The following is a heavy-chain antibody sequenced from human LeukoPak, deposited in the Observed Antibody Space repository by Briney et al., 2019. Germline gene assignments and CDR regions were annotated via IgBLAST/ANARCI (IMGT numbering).Heavy chain of an antibody. CDR2: ISGSGGST. J-gene: IGHJ3*02. D-gene: IGHD1-26*01. Sequence: GGSLRLSCAASGFIFRKYGMSWVRQAPGKGLEWVSAISGSGGSTYYADSVKGRFTISRDNPKNTVYLQMKSLRAEDTAVYYCARELREHGVFDIWGQGTMVTVSS. CDR1: GFIFRKYG. V-gene: IGHV3-23*01. CDR3: ARELREHGVFDI.